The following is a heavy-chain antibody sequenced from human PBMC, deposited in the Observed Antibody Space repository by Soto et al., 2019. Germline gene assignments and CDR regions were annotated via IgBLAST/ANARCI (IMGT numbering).Heavy chain of an antibody. CDR2: IIANGGT. J-gene: IGHJ4*02. Sequence: GGSLRLSCAVSGFTFNHYAMSWVRQAPRKGLEWVSIIIANGGTFYADSVKGRFTISRDNSKNTVYLQMSSLRVEDTAIYYCAKDYTVAADPSSVILFDYWGQGALVTVSS. CDR3: AKDYTVAADPSSVILFDY. V-gene: IGHV3-23*01. CDR1: GFTFNHYA. D-gene: IGHD2-15*01.